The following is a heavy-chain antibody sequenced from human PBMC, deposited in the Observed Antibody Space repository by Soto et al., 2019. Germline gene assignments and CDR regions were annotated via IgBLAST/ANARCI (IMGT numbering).Heavy chain of an antibody. Sequence: PGGSLRLSCAASGFTFSSYGTHWVRQAPGKGLEWVAVISYDGSNKYYADSVKGRFTISRDNSKNTLYLQMNSLRAEDTAVYYCAKDLYYGGKSPYYYYGMDVWGQGTTVTVSS. CDR1: GFTFSSYG. J-gene: IGHJ6*02. CDR2: ISYDGSNK. D-gene: IGHD4-17*01. V-gene: IGHV3-30*18. CDR3: AKDLYYGGKSPYYYYGMDV.